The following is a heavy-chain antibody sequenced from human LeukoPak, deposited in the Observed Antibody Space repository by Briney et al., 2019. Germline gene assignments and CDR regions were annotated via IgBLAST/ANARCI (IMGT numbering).Heavy chain of an antibody. D-gene: IGHD3-3*01. V-gene: IGHV3-53*01. J-gene: IGHJ4*02. CDR1: GFTVSSNY. Sequence: GGSLRLSCAASGFTVSSNYMSWVRQAPGKGLEWVSVIYSGGSTYYADSVKGRFTISRDNSKNTLYLQMNSLRAEDTAVYYCARATWKNYDFWSGYFYFDYWGQGTLVTVSS. CDR2: IYSGGST. CDR3: ARATWKNYDFWSGYFYFDY.